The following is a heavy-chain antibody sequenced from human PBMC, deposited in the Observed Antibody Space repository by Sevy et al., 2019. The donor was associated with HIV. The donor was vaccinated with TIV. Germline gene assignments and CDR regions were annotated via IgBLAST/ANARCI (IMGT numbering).Heavy chain of an antibody. CDR1: GYTFSSYR. V-gene: IGHV1-18*04. Sequence: ASVKVSCKVSGYTFSSYRIHWVRQAPGQGLEWMGWISPHNGDTNYAQKLQGRVTMITDTSTSTAYMELRSLRSYDTAVYYCARAYCSGGRCYSLAYWGQGTLVTVSS. J-gene: IGHJ4*02. D-gene: IGHD2-15*01. CDR3: ARAYCSGGRCYSLAY. CDR2: ISPHNGDT.